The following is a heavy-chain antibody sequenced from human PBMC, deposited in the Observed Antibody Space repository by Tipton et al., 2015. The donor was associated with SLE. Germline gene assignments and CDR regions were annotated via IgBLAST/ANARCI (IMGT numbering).Heavy chain of an antibody. Sequence: SLRLSCTVSGSSISSRGFYWGWIRQAPGKGLEWVSYISSSGSTIYYADSVKGRFTISRDNAKNSLYLQMNSLRAEDTAVYYCARSCSSTSCYFEYFQHWGQGTLVIVSS. J-gene: IGHJ1*01. CDR1: GSSISSRGFY. CDR2: ISSSGSTI. D-gene: IGHD2-2*01. CDR3: ARSCSSTSCYFEYFQH. V-gene: IGHV3-11*01.